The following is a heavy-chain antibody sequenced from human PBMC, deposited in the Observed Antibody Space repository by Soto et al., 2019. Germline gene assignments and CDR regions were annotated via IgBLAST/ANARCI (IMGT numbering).Heavy chain of an antibody. V-gene: IGHV3-9*01. Sequence: EVQLVESGGGLVQPGRSLRLSCAASGFTFDDYAMHWVRQAPGKGLEWVSGISWNSGSIGYADSVKGRFTISRDNAKNSLYLQMNSLRPQDTALYYCAKAGGAVAGTPYYYYMDVWGKGTTVTVSS. CDR2: ISWNSGSI. J-gene: IGHJ6*03. CDR3: AKAGGAVAGTPYYYYMDV. D-gene: IGHD6-19*01. CDR1: GFTFDDYA.